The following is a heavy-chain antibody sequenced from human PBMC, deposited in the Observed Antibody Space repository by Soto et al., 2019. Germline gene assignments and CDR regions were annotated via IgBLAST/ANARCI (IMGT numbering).Heavy chain of an antibody. CDR3: ARPSIAAAGMSYYYGMDV. J-gene: IGHJ6*02. D-gene: IGHD6-13*01. Sequence: GESLKISCHCSGSRFSSSWIGWVSQIPGKGLDRMGIITLGDSDTRYSPSFQSQVTISAAKSIITAHLQRSRLKASDTDMYYCARPSIAAAGMSYYYGMDVWGQGTTVTVSS. CDR2: ITLGDSDT. CDR1: GSRFSSSW. V-gene: IGHV5-51*01.